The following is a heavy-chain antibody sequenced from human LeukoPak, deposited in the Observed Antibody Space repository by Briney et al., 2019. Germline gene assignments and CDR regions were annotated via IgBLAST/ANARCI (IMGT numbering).Heavy chain of an antibody. CDR2: ISGSGGST. D-gene: IGHD6-13*01. CDR1: GFTFSRYA. V-gene: IGHV3-23*01. J-gene: IGHJ4*02. CDR3: AKDPSSSWYRYFDY. Sequence: GGSLRLSCAASGFTFSRYAMSWVRQAPGKGLEWVSAISGSGGSTYYADSVKGRFTISRDNSKNTLYLQMNSLRAEDTAVYYCAKDPSSSWYRYFDYWGQGTLVTVSS.